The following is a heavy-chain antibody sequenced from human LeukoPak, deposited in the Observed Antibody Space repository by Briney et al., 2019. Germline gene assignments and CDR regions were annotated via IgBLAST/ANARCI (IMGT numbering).Heavy chain of an antibody. Sequence: GGSLRLSCAASGFSFSSYGMYWVRQAPGKGLEWVAVIWYDGSIKYYGDSVKGRFTISRDNSKNTLYLQMNSLSAEDTAVYYCAKSRGYYYEKSGPADYWGQGTLVTVSS. CDR1: GFSFSSYG. CDR2: IWYDGSIK. CDR3: AKSRGYYYEKSGPADY. J-gene: IGHJ4*02. D-gene: IGHD3-22*01. V-gene: IGHV3-33*06.